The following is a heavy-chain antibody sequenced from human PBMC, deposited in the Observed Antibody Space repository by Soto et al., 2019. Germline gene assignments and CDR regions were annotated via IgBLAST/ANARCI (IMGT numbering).Heavy chain of an antibody. CDR3: ARGYYYDSSGSDFDY. D-gene: IGHD3-22*01. J-gene: IGHJ4*02. Sequence: GSLRLSCAASGFTVSSNYMSWVRQAPGKGLEWVSVIYSVGSTYYADSVKGRFTISRDNSKNTLYLQMNSLRAEDTAVYYCARGYYYDSSGSDFDYWGQGTLVTVSS. CDR1: GFTVSSNY. CDR2: IYSVGST. V-gene: IGHV3-53*01.